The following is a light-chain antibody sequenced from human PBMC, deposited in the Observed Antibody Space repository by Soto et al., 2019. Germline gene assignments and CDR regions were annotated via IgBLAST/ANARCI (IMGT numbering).Light chain of an antibody. J-gene: IGKJ1*01. CDR2: YAS. V-gene: IGKV1-5*01. CDR3: QQYNTYPWT. Sequence: DIQMTQSPSTLSASVGDRVTITCRSSQSISGYLAWYQHKPGKAPKILIYYASSLESGVASRFSGSSSGTEYSLTTSSLQPDDFATYYCQQYNTYPWTFGQGTKVDIK. CDR1: QSISGY.